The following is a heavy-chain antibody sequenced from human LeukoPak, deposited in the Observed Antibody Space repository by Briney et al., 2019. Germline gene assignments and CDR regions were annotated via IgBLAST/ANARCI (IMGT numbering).Heavy chain of an antibody. V-gene: IGHV3-33*01. CDR1: GFTFSSYG. Sequence: GGPLRLSCAASGFTFSSYGMHWVRQAPGKGLEWVAVIWYDGSNKYYADSVKGRFTISRDNSKNTLYLQMNSLRAEDTAVYYCARDGDYDILIGYYYGMDVWGKGTTVTVSS. J-gene: IGHJ6*04. D-gene: IGHD3-9*01. CDR2: IWYDGSNK. CDR3: ARDGDYDILIGYYYGMDV.